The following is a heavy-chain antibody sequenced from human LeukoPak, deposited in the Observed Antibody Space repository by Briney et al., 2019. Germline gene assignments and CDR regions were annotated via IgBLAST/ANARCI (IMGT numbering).Heavy chain of an antibody. D-gene: IGHD4-17*01. J-gene: IGHJ4*02. V-gene: IGHV1-18*01. CDR2: ISAYNGNT. CDR1: GYTFTSYG. Sequence: ASVKVSCKASGYTFTSYGISWVRQAPGQGLEWMGWISAYNGNTNYAQKLQGRVTMTTDTSTSTAYMELRSLRSDDTAVYYCASETRGSTTVTTGGLDYWGQGTLVTVSS. CDR3: ASETRGSTTVTTGGLDY.